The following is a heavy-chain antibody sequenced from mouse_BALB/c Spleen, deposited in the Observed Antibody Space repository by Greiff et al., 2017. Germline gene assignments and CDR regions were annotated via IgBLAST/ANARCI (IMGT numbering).Heavy chain of an antibody. Sequence: EVQLVESGPGLVKPSQSLSLTCTVTGYSITSDYAWNWIRQFPGNKLEWMGYISYSGSTSYNPSLKSRISITRDTSKNQFFLQLNSVTTEDTATYYCAIYDGYYGGDYWGQGTSVTVSS. D-gene: IGHD2-3*01. J-gene: IGHJ4*01. CDR1: GYSITSDYA. CDR2: ISYSGST. V-gene: IGHV3-2*02. CDR3: AIYDGYYGGDY.